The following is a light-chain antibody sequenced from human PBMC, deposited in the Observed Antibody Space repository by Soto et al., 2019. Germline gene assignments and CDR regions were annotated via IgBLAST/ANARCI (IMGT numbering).Light chain of an antibody. CDR2: KAS. CDR3: QQTLSFPPT. V-gene: IGKV1-5*03. CDR1: QTISSW. J-gene: IGKJ1*01. Sequence: DIQMTQSPSTLSGSVGDRVTITCRASQTISSWLAWYQQKPGKAPKLLIYKASTLKSGVPSRFSGSGSGTEFTLTISSLQPEDFATYYCQQTLSFPPTFGQGTKVDIK.